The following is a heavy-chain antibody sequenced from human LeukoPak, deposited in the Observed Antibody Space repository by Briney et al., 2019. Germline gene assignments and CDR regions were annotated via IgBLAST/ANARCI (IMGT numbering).Heavy chain of an antibody. V-gene: IGHV4-59*01. CDR2: IYYSGST. CDR3: ARASDYGDLFDY. CDR1: GGSISSYY. Sequence: TLSLTCTVSGGSISSYYWSWIRQPPGKGLEWIGYIYYSGSTNYNPSLKSRVTISVDTSKNQFSLKLSSVTAADTAVYYCARASDYGDLFDYWGQGTLVTVSS. D-gene: IGHD4-17*01. J-gene: IGHJ4*02.